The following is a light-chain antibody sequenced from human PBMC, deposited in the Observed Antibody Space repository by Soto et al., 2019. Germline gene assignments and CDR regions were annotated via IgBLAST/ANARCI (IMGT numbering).Light chain of an antibody. CDR2: GAS. CDR1: QSVISN. Sequence: EIVLAQSPATLSLSPGERATLSCRASQSVISNLAWYQQKPGQAPRLLIYGASTRAAGIPSRFSGRSSGTEFPLTIRSVQSEDFADYCCQQRNSWQVTFGHGTRLEI. V-gene: IGKV3-15*01. J-gene: IGKJ5*01. CDR3: QQRNSWQVT.